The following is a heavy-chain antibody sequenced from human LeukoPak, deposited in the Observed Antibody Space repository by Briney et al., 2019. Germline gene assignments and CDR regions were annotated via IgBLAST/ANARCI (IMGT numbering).Heavy chain of an antibody. CDR1: GGSFSSGSYY. CDR2: IYYSGST. CDR3: ARVSDFWSGYPLDH. D-gene: IGHD3-3*01. V-gene: IGHV4-61*01. Sequence: SETLSLTCTVSGGSFSSGSYYWSWIRQPPGKGLEWIGYIYYSGSTNYNPSLKSRVTISVDTSKNQFSLKLSSVTAADTAVYYCARVSDFWSGYPLDHWGQGTLVTVSS. J-gene: IGHJ4*02.